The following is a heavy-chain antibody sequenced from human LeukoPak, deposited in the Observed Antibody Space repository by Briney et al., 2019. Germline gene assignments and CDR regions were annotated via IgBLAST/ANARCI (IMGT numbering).Heavy chain of an antibody. J-gene: IGHJ3*02. CDR1: GFTVSSNY. D-gene: IGHD3-10*01. Sequence: GGSLRLSCAASGFTVSSNYMSWVRQAPGKGLEWVSAISGSGGSTYYADSVKGRFTISRDNSKNTLYLQMNSLRAEDTAVYYCANSLLWFGELLRHAFDIWGQGTMVTVSS. CDR3: ANSLLWFGELLRHAFDI. CDR2: ISGSGGST. V-gene: IGHV3-23*01.